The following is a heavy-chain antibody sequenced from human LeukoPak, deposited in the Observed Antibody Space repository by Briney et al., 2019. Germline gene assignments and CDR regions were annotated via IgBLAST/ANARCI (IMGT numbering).Heavy chain of an antibody. CDR2: IKQDGSEK. CDR1: GFTFSTYW. V-gene: IGHV3-7*01. Sequence: GGSLRLSCAASGFTFSTYWMSWARQAPGKGPEWVAYIKQDGSEKDYVDSVKGRFTISRDNAKNSLYLQMNSLRGEDTAVYYCARHGGAFDIWGQGTLVTVSS. J-gene: IGHJ3*02. CDR3: ARHGGAFDI. D-gene: IGHD3-10*01.